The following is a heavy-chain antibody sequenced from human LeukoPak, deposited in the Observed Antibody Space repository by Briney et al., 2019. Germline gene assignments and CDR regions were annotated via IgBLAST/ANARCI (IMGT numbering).Heavy chain of an antibody. CDR2: ISSSSSYI. J-gene: IGHJ4*02. Sequence: GGSLRLSCVASGFTFSSYSMNWVRQAPGKGLEWVSSISSSSSYIYYADSVKGRFTISRDNAKNSLYLQMNSLRAEDTAVYYCARVGLRYFDYWGQGTLVTVSS. V-gene: IGHV3-21*01. CDR3: ARVGLRYFDY. CDR1: GFTFSSYS. D-gene: IGHD3-9*01.